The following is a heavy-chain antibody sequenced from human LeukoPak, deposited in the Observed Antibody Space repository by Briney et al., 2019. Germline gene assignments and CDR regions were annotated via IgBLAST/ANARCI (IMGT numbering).Heavy chain of an antibody. CDR2: INPNSGGT. J-gene: IGHJ4*02. CDR1: GYTFTGYY. Sequence: GASVKVSCKASGYTFTGYYMHWVRQAPGQGLEWMGWINPNSGGTNYAQKFQGRVTMTRDTSISTAYMELSRLRSDDTAVYYCAARYFDWLLYGPDYWGQGTLVTVSS. V-gene: IGHV1-2*02. CDR3: AARYFDWLLYGPDY. D-gene: IGHD3-9*01.